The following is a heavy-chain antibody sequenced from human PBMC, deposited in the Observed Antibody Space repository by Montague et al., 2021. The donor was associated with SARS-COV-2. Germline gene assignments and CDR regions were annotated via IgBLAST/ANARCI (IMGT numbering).Heavy chain of an antibody. CDR3: ARGRKHITMVVVVVTGEECWSDI. J-gene: IGHJ4*02. CDR1: DGSFSDYS. D-gene: IGHD3-22*01. CDR2: INHCGGT. V-gene: IGHV4-34*01. Sequence: SETLSLTCAVYDGSFSDYSLTWIRQPPGKGLEWIGEINHCGGTNYNPSLQSRVTIPVDTSKNQFSLKMTSVTAAATAVYYCARGRKHITMVVVVVTGEECWSDIGGPGALVAVS.